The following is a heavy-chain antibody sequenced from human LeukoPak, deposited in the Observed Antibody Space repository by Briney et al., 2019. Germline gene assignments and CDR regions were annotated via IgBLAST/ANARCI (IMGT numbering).Heavy chain of an antibody. CDR1: GGSISSGDYY. V-gene: IGHV4-30-4*08. J-gene: IGHJ4*02. CDR3: ARVPKDFWSGFDY. Sequence: PSETLSLTCTVSGGSISSGDYYWSWIRQPPGKGPEWIGYIYYSGSTYYNPSLKCRVTISVDTSKNQFSLKLSSVTAADTAVYYCARVPKDFWSGFDYWGQGTLVTVSS. D-gene: IGHD3-3*01. CDR2: IYYSGST.